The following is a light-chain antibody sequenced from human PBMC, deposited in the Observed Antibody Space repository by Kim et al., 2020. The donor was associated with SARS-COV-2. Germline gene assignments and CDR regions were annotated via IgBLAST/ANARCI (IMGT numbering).Light chain of an antibody. CDR1: QSVNSD. V-gene: IGKV3-15*01. Sequence: DIVMTQSPATLSVSPGDRATLSCRASQSVNSDLAWYQQRPGQGPRLLIYGASTRAPGVPDRVSGSGSGTEFTLTISSLQSEDFAVYFCQQYNNWPPYTFGQGTKLEI. CDR2: GAS. J-gene: IGKJ2*01. CDR3: QQYNNWPPYT.